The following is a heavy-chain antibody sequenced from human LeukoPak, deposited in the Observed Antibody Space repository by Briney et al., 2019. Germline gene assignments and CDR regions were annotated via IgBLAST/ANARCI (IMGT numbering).Heavy chain of an antibody. CDR1: GFTFSSYA. J-gene: IGHJ6*02. CDR2: ISGSGGST. D-gene: IGHD2-15*01. Sequence: GGSLRLSCAASGFTFSSYAMSWVRHAPGKGLGWVSAISGSGGSTYYADSVKGRFTISRDNSKNTLYLQMNSLRAEDTAVYYCAKFVGRPYYYGMDVWGQGTTVTVSS. CDR3: AKFVGRPYYYGMDV. V-gene: IGHV3-23*01.